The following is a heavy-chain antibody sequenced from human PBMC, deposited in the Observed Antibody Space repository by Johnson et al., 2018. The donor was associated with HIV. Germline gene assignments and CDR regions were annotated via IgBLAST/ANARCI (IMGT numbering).Heavy chain of an antibody. J-gene: IGHJ3*02. CDR3: ATEFKDPI. CDR2: ISYDGSNK. V-gene: IGHV3-30-3*01. D-gene: IGHD3-10*01. CDR1: GFTFSSYA. Sequence: QVQLVESGGGVVQPGRSLRLSCAASGFTFSSYAMHWVRQAPGKGLEWVAVISYDGSNKYYADSVKGRFTISRDNSNNTLYLQMNSLRAEDTAVYYCATEFKDPIWGQGTMVTFSS.